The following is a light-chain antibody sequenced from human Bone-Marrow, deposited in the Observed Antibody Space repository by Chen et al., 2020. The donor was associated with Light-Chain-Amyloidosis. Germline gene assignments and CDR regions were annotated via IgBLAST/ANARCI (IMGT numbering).Light chain of an antibody. Sequence: EIVLTQSPGTLSLSTGERATLSVRASQSVSSGYLARYQQKPGQAPRLLIYAASSRATGIPDRFSGSGAGTDFTLTISTLEPEDFAVYYCQQYGNSPGLLTFGGGTKVEI. CDR1: QSVSSGY. J-gene: IGKJ4*01. V-gene: IGKV3-20*01. CDR2: AAS. CDR3: QQYGNSPGLLT.